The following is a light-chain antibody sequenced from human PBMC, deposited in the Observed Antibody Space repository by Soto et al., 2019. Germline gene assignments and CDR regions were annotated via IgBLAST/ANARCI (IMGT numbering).Light chain of an antibody. V-gene: IGKV3-15*01. Sequence: EIVMTQSPATLSVSPGERATLSCRASQTVSSNLAWYQQKPGQAPRLLIYGASTRATGIPGRFSGSGSETEFTLTISSLQSEDFAVYYCQQYHNWPPITFG. CDR1: QTVSSN. CDR2: GAS. CDR3: QQYHNWPPIT. J-gene: IGKJ5*01.